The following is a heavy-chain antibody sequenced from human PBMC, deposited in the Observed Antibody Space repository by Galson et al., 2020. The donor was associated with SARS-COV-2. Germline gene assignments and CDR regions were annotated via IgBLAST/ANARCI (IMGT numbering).Heavy chain of an antibody. CDR1: GFTFSSYS. D-gene: IGHD5-18*01. Sequence: GESLKISCAASGFTFSSYSMNWVRQAPGKGLEWVSSISSSSSYIYYADSVKGRFTISRDNAKNSLYLQMNSLRAEDTAVYYCAREWDTAIWYRDGRGTGTTVSVSS. CDR2: ISSSSSYI. J-gene: IGHJ6*03. CDR3: AREWDTAIWYRDG. V-gene: IGHV3-21*01.